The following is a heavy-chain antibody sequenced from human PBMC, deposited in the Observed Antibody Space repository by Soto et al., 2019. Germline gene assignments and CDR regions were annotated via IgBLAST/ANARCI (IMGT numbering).Heavy chain of an antibody. Sequence: EVQLVESGGGLVQPGGSLRLSCAASGFTFSSYWMHWVRQAPGKGLEWVSRVNNDGRGTIYADSVQGRFTISRDSAKITVYLEMNSLRAEDTALYFCTRGGYMNAFDMWGQGTMVTVSS. CDR3: TRGGYMNAFDM. CDR2: VNNDGRGT. CDR1: GFTFSSYW. D-gene: IGHD6-13*01. J-gene: IGHJ3*02. V-gene: IGHV3-74*01.